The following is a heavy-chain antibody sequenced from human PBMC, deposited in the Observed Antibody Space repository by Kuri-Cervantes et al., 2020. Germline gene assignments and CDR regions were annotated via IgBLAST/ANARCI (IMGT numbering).Heavy chain of an antibody. D-gene: IGHD4-11*01. Sequence: GSLRLSCAVSGGSISSSNWWSWVRQPPGKGLEWIGEIYHSGSTNYNPSLKSRVTISVDTSKNQFSLKLSSVTAADTAVYYCARGGAVTTDYWGQGTLVTDSS. CDR1: GGSISSSNW. CDR2: IYHSGST. CDR3: ARGGAVTTDY. V-gene: IGHV4-4*02. J-gene: IGHJ4*02.